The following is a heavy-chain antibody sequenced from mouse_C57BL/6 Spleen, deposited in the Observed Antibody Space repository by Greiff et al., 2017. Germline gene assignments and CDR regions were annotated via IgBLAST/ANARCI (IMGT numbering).Heavy chain of an antibody. J-gene: IGHJ3*01. CDR1: GYTFTSYW. Sequence: VQLQQPGAELVQPGASVKLSCTASGYTFTSYWMHWVKQRPGHGLEWIGMIHPNSGSTNYNEKFKSKATLTVDKASSTAYMQLRSLTSEDSAVYDLARGDDGDPGGQGTLVTVSA. CDR2: IHPNSGST. CDR3: ARGDDGDP. V-gene: IGHV1-64*01. D-gene: IGHD2-13*01.